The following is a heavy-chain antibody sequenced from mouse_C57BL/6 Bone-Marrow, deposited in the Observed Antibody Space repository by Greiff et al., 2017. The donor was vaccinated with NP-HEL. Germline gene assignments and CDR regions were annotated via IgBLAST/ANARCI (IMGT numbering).Heavy chain of an antibody. D-gene: IGHD2-3*01. CDR1: GYTFTSYW. J-gene: IGHJ3*01. CDR3: ARGNFYDGNYGVAWFAY. Sequence: VQLQQSGAELAKPGASVKLSCKASGYTFTSYWMHWVKQRPGQGLEWIGYINPSSGYTKYNQKFKDKATLTADKSSSTAYMQLSSLTYEDTAVLYCARGNFYDGNYGVAWFAYWGQGTLVTVSA. CDR2: INPSSGYT. V-gene: IGHV1-7*01.